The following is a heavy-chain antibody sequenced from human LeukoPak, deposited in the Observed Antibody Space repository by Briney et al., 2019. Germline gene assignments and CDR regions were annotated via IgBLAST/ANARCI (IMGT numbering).Heavy chain of an antibody. J-gene: IGHJ4*02. Sequence: GGSLRLSCAASGFTFSSYGMHWVRQAPGKGLEWVAVIWYGGSKKYYADSVKGRFTISRDNPKNTLYLQMNSLRAEDTAVYYCARADCGGDCYVDYWGQGTLITVSS. V-gene: IGHV3-33*01. D-gene: IGHD2-21*02. CDR1: GFTFSSYG. CDR3: ARADCGGDCYVDY. CDR2: IWYGGSKK.